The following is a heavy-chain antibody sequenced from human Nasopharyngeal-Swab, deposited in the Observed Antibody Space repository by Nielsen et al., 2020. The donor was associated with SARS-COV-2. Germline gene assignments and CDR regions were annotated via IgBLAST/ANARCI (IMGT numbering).Heavy chain of an antibody. CDR2: INPNSGGT. Sequence: ASVKVSCKASGYTFTGYYMHWVRQAPGQGLEWMGRINPNSGGTNYAQKFQGRVTMTRDTSISTACMELSRLRSDDTAVYYCARSPYADPLGLVYWGQGTLVTVSS. V-gene: IGHV1-2*06. D-gene: IGHD4-17*01. CDR1: GYTFTGYY. CDR3: ARSPYADPLGLVY. J-gene: IGHJ4*02.